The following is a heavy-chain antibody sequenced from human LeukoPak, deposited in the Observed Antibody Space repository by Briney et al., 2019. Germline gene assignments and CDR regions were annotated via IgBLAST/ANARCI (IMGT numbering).Heavy chain of an antibody. J-gene: IGHJ4*02. D-gene: IGHD4-23*01. CDR1: GVSISSSNSY. CDR3: ARDQTTVASRYFDY. Sequence: PSETLSLTCTVSGVSISSSNSYWGWIRQPPGKGLEWIGSIYYSGNTYYNASLKSQVSISIDTSKNQFSLKLSSVTAADTAVYYCARDQTTVASRYFDYWGQGTLVTVSS. CDR2: IYYSGNT. V-gene: IGHV4-39*07.